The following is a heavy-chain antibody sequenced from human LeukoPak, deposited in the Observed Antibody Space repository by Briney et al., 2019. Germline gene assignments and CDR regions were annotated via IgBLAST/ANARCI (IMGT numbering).Heavy chain of an antibody. CDR3: ARRYGDLAWYFDL. Sequence: SETLSLTCTVSGGSISSYYWSWIRQPPGKGLEWIGYIYHSGSTNYNPSLKRRVTISVDTSKNQFSLKLSSVTAADTAVYYCARRYGDLAWYFDLWGRGTLVTVSS. V-gene: IGHV4-59*08. J-gene: IGHJ2*01. CDR1: GGSISSYY. D-gene: IGHD4-17*01. CDR2: IYHSGST.